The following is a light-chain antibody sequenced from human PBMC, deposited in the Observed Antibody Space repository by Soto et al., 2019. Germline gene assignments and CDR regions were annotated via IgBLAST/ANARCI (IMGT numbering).Light chain of an antibody. V-gene: IGLV2-11*01. CDR3: CSFAATHTFV. CDR1: SSDVGGYNY. CDR2: DVT. Sequence: QPVLTQPRSVSGSPGQSVTISCTGTSSDVGGYNYVSWYQQHPGKAPKLMISDVTKRPSGVPDRFSGSKSGNTASLTISGLQAEDEADYHCCSFAATHTFVFGTGTKLTVL. J-gene: IGLJ1*01.